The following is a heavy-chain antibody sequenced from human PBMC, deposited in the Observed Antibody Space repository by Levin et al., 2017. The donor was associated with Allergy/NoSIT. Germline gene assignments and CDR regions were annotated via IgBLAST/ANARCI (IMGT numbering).Heavy chain of an antibody. CDR2: ITSDENYK. CDR3: VKGRDMDV. Sequence: TGGSLRLSCVASGFAFSTYGIYWVRQAPGKGLEWVALITSDENYKFYADSVKGRFTISRANSRNTLYLQMKSLSPEDTAVYHCVKGRDMDVWGRGTTVTVSS. CDR1: GFAFSTYG. J-gene: IGHJ6*03. V-gene: IGHV3-30*18.